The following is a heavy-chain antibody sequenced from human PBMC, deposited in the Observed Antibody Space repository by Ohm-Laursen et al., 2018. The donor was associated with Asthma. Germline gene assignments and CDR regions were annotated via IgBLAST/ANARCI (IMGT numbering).Heavy chain of an antibody. CDR1: GYSVTSYA. Sequence: SVKVSCKASGYSVTSYAFSWVRQAPGQRPEWMGWIYIGNTNYAPNFRDRITMTTDTSTNTAYMELRGLTSDDTAVYYCVRDVVDRFDYWGQGSLVIVSS. CDR3: VRDVVDRFDY. V-gene: IGHV1-18*04. CDR2: IYIGNT. D-gene: IGHD2-21*01. J-gene: IGHJ4*02.